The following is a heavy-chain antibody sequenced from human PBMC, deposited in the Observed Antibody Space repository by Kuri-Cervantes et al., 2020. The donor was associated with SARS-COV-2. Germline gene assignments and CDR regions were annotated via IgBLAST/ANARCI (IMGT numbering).Heavy chain of an antibody. J-gene: IGHJ4*02. Sequence: WGSLSLSCAASGFTFSSYSMNWVRQAPGKGLEWVSSISSSSSYIYYADSVKGRFTISRDNAKNSPYLQMNSLGAEDTAVYYCAGESALLSLDYWGQGTLVTVSS. CDR2: ISSSSSYI. CDR3: AGESALLSLDY. CDR1: GFTFSSYS. V-gene: IGHV3-21*01. D-gene: IGHD2-8*01.